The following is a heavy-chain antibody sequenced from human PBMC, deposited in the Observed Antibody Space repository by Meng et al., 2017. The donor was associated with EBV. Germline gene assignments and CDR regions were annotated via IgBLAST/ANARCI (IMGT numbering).Heavy chain of an antibody. Sequence: HVQLVQSAAEVKKPGLSVKVSCKTSGGPFRYYAISWVRQAPGQGLEWLGGFLPRLGAPNYAQKFHGRVKITADESTSTHYMDLSSLRSEDTAIYYCASESGRGYTPDYWGQGTLVTVSS. CDR1: GGPFRYYA. CDR3: ASESGRGYTPDY. D-gene: IGHD3-10*01. V-gene: IGHV1-69*01. CDR2: FLPRLGAP. J-gene: IGHJ4*02.